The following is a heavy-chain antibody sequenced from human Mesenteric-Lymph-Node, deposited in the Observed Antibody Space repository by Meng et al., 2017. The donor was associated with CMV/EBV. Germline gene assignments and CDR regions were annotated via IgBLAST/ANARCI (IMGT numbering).Heavy chain of an antibody. CDR3: ARDTVVPAADYYYYGMDV. D-gene: IGHD2-2*01. J-gene: IGHJ6*02. CDR2: ISSSGSTI. Sequence: GESLKISCAASGFTFSSYSMNWVRQAPGKGPEWVSYISSSGSTIYYADSVKGRFTISRDNAKNSLYLQMNSLRAEDTAVYYCARDTVVPAADYYYYGMDVWGQGTTVTVSS. CDR1: GFTFSSYS. V-gene: IGHV3-48*04.